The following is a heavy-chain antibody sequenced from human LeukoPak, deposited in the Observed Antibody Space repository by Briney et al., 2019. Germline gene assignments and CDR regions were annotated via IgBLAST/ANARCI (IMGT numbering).Heavy chain of an antibody. CDR1: GGSISSYY. J-gene: IGHJ4*02. CDR3: ARVLSSWQFDY. V-gene: IGHV4-4*07. CDR2: IYTSGST. Sequence: SETLSLTCTVSGGSISSYYWSWIRPPAGKGLEWIGRIYTSGSTNYNPSLKSRVTISVDKSKNQFSLKLSSVTAADTAVYYCARVLSSWQFDYWGQGTLVTVSS. D-gene: IGHD6-13*01.